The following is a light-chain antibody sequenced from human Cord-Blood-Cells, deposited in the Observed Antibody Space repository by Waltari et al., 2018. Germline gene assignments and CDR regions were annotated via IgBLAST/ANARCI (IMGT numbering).Light chain of an antibody. Sequence: DIVMTQSPDSLAVSLGERATTNCKASHSVLYSSNHKNYLAWYQQKPGQPPKLLIYWASTRESGVPDRFSGSGSGTDFTLTISSLQAEDVAVYYCQQYYSTPYTFGQGTKLEIK. J-gene: IGKJ2*01. CDR1: HSVLYSSNHKNY. V-gene: IGKV4-1*01. CDR3: QQYYSTPYT. CDR2: WAS.